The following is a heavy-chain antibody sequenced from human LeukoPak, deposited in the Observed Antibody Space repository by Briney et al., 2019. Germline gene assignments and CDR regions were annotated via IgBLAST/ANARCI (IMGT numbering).Heavy chain of an antibody. CDR1: GFTVSTNY. J-gene: IGHJ4*02. V-gene: IGHV3-53*01. Sequence: PGGSLRLSCAASGFTVSTNYMSWVRQAPGKGLEWVSVLYSGGSTYYADSAKGRFTISRDNSKNTLYLQMNSLRAEDTAVYYCAGTLGPSGWYVWVYWGQGTLVTVSS. D-gene: IGHD6-19*01. CDR3: AGTLGPSGWYVWVY. CDR2: LYSGGST.